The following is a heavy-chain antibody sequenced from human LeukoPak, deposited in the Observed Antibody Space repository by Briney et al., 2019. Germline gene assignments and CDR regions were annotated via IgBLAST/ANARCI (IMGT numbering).Heavy chain of an antibody. D-gene: IGHD6-13*01. V-gene: IGHV4-4*02. CDR2: VYHSGST. CDR3: ARDLGSSWFEPLDY. J-gene: IGHJ4*02. CDR1: GGSISSSAW. Sequence: PSETLSLTCAVSGGSISSSAWWIWVRQPPGKGLEWIGEVYHSGSTNYNSFLKSRVTISVDKSKNQFSLKLTSATAADTAVYYCARDLGSSWFEPLDYWGQGILVIVSS.